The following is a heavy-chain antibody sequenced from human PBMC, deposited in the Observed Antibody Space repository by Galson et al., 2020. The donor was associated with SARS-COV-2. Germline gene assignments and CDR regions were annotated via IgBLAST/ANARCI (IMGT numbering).Heavy chain of an antibody. D-gene: IGHD5-12*01. J-gene: IGHJ4*02. CDR1: GFSLTTSGMG. CDR2: IDWDDDK. V-gene: IGHV2-70*01. Sequence: SGPTLVKPTQTLTLTCTFSGFSLTTSGMGVTWIRQPPGKALEWLALIDWDDDKYYSTSLRTRLTISRDTSKNQVFLTMTNMDPVDTATYYCARMADGYGVDDYGSSPFDYWGQGTLVTVSS. CDR3: ARMADGYGVDDYGSSPFDY.